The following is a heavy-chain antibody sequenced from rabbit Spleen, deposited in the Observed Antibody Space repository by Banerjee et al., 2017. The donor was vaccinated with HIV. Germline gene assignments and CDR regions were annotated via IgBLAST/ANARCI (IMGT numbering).Heavy chain of an antibody. V-gene: IGHV1S45*01. Sequence: EQLEESGGGLVKPEGSLTLTCKASGVSFSDKDVMCWVRQAPGKGLEWIACINIVTGKDVYAIWAKGRSTFSKTSSTTVTLQMTSLTVADTATYFCARDVGIDVYRFSLWGQGTLVTVS. CDR2: INIVTGKD. CDR3: ARDVGIDVYRFSL. J-gene: IGHJ4*01. D-gene: IGHD4-2*01. CDR1: GVSFSDKDV.